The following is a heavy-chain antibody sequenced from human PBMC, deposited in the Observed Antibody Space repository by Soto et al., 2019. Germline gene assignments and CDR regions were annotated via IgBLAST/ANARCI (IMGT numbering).Heavy chain of an antibody. V-gene: IGHV5-51*01. CDR2: IYPCDSDT. CDR3: ARHYCGGGSCYSYYYYYGMDV. Sequence: ALKLSCTVSVYSFTSYWICWGRQMPAKGLGLVWIIYPCDSDTRYSPYFKGQVTISADKSISTAYLQWSSLKASDTAMYHCARHYCGGGSCYSYYYYYGMDVWGQGTTVTVSS. CDR1: VYSFTSYW. D-gene: IGHD2-15*01. J-gene: IGHJ6*02.